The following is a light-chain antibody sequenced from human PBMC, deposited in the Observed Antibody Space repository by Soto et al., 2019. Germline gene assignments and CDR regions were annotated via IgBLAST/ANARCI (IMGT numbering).Light chain of an antibody. CDR2: DVS. CDR1: SSDVGGYNS. J-gene: IGLJ2*01. Sequence: QSALTQPASVSGSPGQSITISCTGTSSDVGGYNSVSWYQHHPGKAPKLMIYDVSNRPSGVSNRFSGSKSGNTASLTISGLQAEDEADYYCSSYTSSSTLVVFGGGTKVTV. CDR3: SSYTSSSTLVV. V-gene: IGLV2-14*03.